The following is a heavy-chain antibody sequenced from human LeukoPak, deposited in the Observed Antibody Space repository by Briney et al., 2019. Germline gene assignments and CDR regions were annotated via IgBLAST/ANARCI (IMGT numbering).Heavy chain of an antibody. CDR3: ARGPVLLWFGESQNWFDP. Sequence: GASVKVSCKASGYTFTSYGISWVRQAPGQGLEWMGWISAYNGNTNYAQKLQGRVTMTTDTSTSTAYMELRSLRSDDTAVYYCARGPVLLWFGESQNWFDPWGQGTLVTVSS. CDR1: GYTFTSYG. V-gene: IGHV1-18*01. D-gene: IGHD3-10*01. CDR2: ISAYNGNT. J-gene: IGHJ5*02.